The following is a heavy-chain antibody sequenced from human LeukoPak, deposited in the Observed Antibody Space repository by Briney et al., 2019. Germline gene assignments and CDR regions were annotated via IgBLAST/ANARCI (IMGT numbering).Heavy chain of an antibody. CDR1: GFTFSSYW. D-gene: IGHD6-19*01. Sequence: GGSLRLSCAAPGFTFSSYWMNWVRQAPGKGLEWVSSISSSGSYKYYADSVKGRFTISRDNAKNSLYLQMNSLRAEDTAVYYCARGLSSGWGQGTLVTVSS. CDR3: ARGLSSG. CDR2: ISSSGSYK. V-gene: IGHV3-21*01. J-gene: IGHJ4*02.